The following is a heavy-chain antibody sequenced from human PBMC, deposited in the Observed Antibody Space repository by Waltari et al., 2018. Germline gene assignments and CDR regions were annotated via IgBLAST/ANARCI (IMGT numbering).Heavy chain of an antibody. CDR3: AQGRIRYSDFDY. D-gene: IGHD1-20*01. J-gene: IGHJ4*02. CDR2: IYASGSP. V-gene: IGHV4-61*02. Sequence: QVQLQESGPGLVKPSQTLPLSCTASGGSISSGYYFWTWIRQPAGKGLEWIGLIYASGSPKYNPSLKSRVTISVDPSKNQFSLQLRSVSAADTAVYYCAQGRIRYSDFDYWGQGSLVIVSS. CDR1: GGSISSGYYF.